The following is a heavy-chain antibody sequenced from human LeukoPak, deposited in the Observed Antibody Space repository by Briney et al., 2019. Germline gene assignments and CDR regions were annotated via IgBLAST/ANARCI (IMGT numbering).Heavy chain of an antibody. Sequence: RASVKVSCKASGGTFSSYAISWVRQAPGQGLEWMGGIIPIFGTANYAQKFQGRVTMTRDTSTSTVYMELSSLRSEDTAVYYCARGDYYDILTGCRRYDFDYWGQGSLVTVSS. CDR1: GGTFSSYA. CDR3: ARGDYYDILTGCRRYDFDY. D-gene: IGHD3-9*01. J-gene: IGHJ4*02. CDR2: IIPIFGTA. V-gene: IGHV1-69*05.